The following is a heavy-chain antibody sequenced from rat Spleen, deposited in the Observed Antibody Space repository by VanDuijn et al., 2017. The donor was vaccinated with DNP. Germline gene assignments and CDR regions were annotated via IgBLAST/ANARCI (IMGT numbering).Heavy chain of an antibody. V-gene: IGHV5-20*01. CDR1: GFTFSNYG. CDR3: TTDGVYYGFLDY. Sequence: EVQLVESGGGLVQPGRSMKLSCAASGFTFSNYGMAWVRQAPKKGLEWVAYISYDGGSTYYRDSVKGRFTISRDNAKSTLYLQMDSLRSEDTATYYCTTDGVYYGFLDYWGQGVMVTVSS. J-gene: IGHJ2*01. CDR2: ISYDGGST. D-gene: IGHD1-6*01.